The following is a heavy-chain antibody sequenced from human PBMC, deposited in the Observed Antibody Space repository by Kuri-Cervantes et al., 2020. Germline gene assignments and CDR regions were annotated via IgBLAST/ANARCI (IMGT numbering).Heavy chain of an antibody. CDR3: ARDGSSSWYGTSDY. J-gene: IGHJ4*02. CDR1: EFPFSNAW. CDR2: IKSKTDGGTT. D-gene: IGHD6-13*01. V-gene: IGHV3-15*05. Sequence: GGSLRLSCAATEFPFSNAWISWVRQAPGKGLEWVGRIKSKTDGGTTDYAAPVKGRFTISRDNAKNSLYLQMNSLRAEDTALYYCARDGSSSWYGTSDYWGQGTLVTVSS.